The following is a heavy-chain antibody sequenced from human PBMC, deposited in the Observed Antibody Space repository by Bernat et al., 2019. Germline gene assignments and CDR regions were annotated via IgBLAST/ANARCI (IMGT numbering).Heavy chain of an antibody. J-gene: IGHJ4*02. D-gene: IGHD1-1*01. V-gene: IGHV3-7*01. CDR2: IKQDGREK. CDR3: ARVPGVERYFDY. CDR1: GFTFSSVW. Sequence: EVQLVESGGGLVQPGGSLRLSCAASGFTFSSVWMSWVRQVPGKGLEWVANIKQDGREKFYVDSVKGRFTISRDNAKNSLYLQMNSLRAEDTAVYYCARVPGVERYFDYWGQGTLVPVSS.